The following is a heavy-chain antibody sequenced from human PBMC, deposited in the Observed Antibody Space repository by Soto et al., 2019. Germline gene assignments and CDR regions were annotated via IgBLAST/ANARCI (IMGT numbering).Heavy chain of an antibody. CDR1: GGSISSGDYY. D-gene: IGHD1-7*01. CDR3: ARDSYNWNFINWFDP. Sequence: QVQLQESGPGLVKPSQTLSLTCTVSGGSISSGDYYWSWIRQPPGKGLEWIGYIYYSGSTYYNPSLKSRVTISVNTSKNQFPLKLSSVTAADTAVYYCARDSYNWNFINWFDPWGQGTLVTVSS. CDR2: IYYSGST. V-gene: IGHV4-30-4*01. J-gene: IGHJ5*02.